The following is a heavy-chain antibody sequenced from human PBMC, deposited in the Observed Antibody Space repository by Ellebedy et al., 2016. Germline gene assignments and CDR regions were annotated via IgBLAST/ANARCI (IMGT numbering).Heavy chain of an antibody. V-gene: IGHV3-33*01. CDR1: GFTFSSYG. CDR3: ARDYGDRYYYYYYGMDV. Sequence: GESLKISCAASGFTFSSYGMHWVRQAPGKGLEWVAVIWYDGSNKYYADSVKGRFTISRDNSKNTLYLQMNSLRAEDTAVYYCARDYGDRYYYYYYGMDVWGQGTTVTVSS. D-gene: IGHD4-17*01. J-gene: IGHJ6*02. CDR2: IWYDGSNK.